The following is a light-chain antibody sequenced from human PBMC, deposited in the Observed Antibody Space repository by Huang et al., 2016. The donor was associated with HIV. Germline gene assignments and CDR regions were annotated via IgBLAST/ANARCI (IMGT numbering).Light chain of an antibody. CDR3: QQRNNWPPVYT. V-gene: IGKV3-11*01. CDR1: QSINYY. Sequence: EIVLTQSPATLSLSPGERATLSCRASQSINYYLALYQQKPGQAPRLLIYDAFNRATGIPARFSGSGSGTDFTLTISSLEPEDFAVYYCQQRNNWPPVYTFGQGTKLEIK. CDR2: DAF. J-gene: IGKJ2*01.